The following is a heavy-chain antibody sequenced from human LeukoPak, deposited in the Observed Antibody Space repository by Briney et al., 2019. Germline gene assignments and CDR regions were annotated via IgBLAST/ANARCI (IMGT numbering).Heavy chain of an antibody. CDR1: GFTFSSYR. J-gene: IGHJ6*02. CDR2: IKQDGSEK. D-gene: IGHD3-22*01. V-gene: IGHV3-7*03. CDR3: AREYYDSSGYYYVSGYYYYYGMDV. Sequence: GGSLRLSCAASGFTFSSYRMSWVRQAPGKGLEWVANIKQDGSEKYYVDSVKGRFTISRDNAKNSLYLQMNSLRAEDTAVYYCAREYYDSSGYYYVSGYYYYYGMDVWGQGTTVTVSS.